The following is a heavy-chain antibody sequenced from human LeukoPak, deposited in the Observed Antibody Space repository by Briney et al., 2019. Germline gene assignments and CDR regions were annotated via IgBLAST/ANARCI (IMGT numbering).Heavy chain of an antibody. J-gene: IGHJ3*02. CDR3: ARDQGTIFGVVMEAFDI. CDR1: GYTFTGYY. CDR2: INPNSGGT. Sequence: ASVKVSCKASGYTFTGYYMHWVRQAPGQGLEWMGWINPNSGGTNYAQKFQGRVTMTRDTSISTAYMELSRLRSDDTAVYYCARDQGTIFGVVMEAFDIWGQGTMVTVSS. V-gene: IGHV1-2*02. D-gene: IGHD3-3*01.